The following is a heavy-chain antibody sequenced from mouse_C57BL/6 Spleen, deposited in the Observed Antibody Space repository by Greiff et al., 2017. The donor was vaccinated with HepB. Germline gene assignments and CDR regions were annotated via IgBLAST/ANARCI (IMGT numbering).Heavy chain of an antibody. Sequence: QVQLQQPGAELMKPGASVKLSCKASGYTFTSYWMQWVKQRPGQGLEWIGEIDPSDSYTNYNQKFKGKATLTVDTSSSTAYMQLSSLTSEDSAVYYCARGRDYEDYWGQGTTLTVSS. CDR3: ARGRDYEDY. CDR2: IDPSDSYT. J-gene: IGHJ2*01. D-gene: IGHD2-4*01. CDR1: GYTFTSYW. V-gene: IGHV1-50*01.